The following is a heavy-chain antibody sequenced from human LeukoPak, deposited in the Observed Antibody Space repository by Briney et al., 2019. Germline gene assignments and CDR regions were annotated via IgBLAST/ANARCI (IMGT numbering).Heavy chain of an antibody. Sequence: RPGGSLRLSCAASGFTFDDYGMSWVRQAPGKGLEWVSGINWNGGSTGYADSVKGRFTISRDNAKNSPYLQMNSLRAEDTALYYCARAVGATNYFDYWGQGTLVTVSS. CDR2: INWNGGST. CDR1: GFTFDDYG. CDR3: ARAVGATNYFDY. J-gene: IGHJ4*02. V-gene: IGHV3-20*04. D-gene: IGHD1-26*01.